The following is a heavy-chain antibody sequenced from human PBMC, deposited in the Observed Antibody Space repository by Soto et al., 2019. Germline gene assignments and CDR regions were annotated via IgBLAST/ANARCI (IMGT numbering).Heavy chain of an antibody. CDR3: AKDPIEYLIDTLHYDILTGYYIGTFDY. CDR1: GFTFSSYA. J-gene: IGHJ4*02. Sequence: GGSLRLSCAASGFTFSSYAMSWVRQAPGKGLEWVSAISGSGGSTYYADSVKGRFTISRDNSKNTLYLQMNSLRAEDTAVYYCAKDPIEYLIDTLHYDILTGYYIGTFDYWGQGTLVTVSS. D-gene: IGHD3-9*01. V-gene: IGHV3-23*01. CDR2: ISGSGGST.